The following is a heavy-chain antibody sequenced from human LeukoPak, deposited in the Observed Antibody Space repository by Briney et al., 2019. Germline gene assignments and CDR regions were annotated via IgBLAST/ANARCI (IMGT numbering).Heavy chain of an antibody. CDR2: ISGSGDTT. D-gene: IGHD6-19*01. V-gene: IGHV3-23*01. Sequence: PGGSLRLSCAVSGFTFSNYAMSWVRQAPGKGLEWVSAISGSGDTTYYADSVRGRFTISRDNSKNTLSLQMNSLRAEDMAVYYCATSSGRQYWGQGTLVTVSS. CDR1: GFTFSNYA. CDR3: ATSSGRQY. J-gene: IGHJ4*02.